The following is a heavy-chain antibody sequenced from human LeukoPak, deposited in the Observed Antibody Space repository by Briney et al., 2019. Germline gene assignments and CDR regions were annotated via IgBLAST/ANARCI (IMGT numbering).Heavy chain of an antibody. V-gene: IGHV4-39*07. CDR1: GGSISSSSYY. D-gene: IGHD2-2*01. J-gene: IGHJ4*02. CDR2: IYYSGST. CDR3: ARGHDREGVVVPAAGFDY. Sequence: PSETLSLTCTVSGGSISSSSYYWGWIRQPPGKGLEWIGSIYYSGSTYYNPSLKSRVTISVDTSKNQFSLKLSSVTAADTAVYYCARGHDREGVVVPAAGFDYWGQGTLVTVSS.